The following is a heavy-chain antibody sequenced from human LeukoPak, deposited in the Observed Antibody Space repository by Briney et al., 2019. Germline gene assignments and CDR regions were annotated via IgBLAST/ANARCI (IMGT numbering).Heavy chain of an antibody. Sequence: PGGSLRLSCEASGFTFSSYWMHWVRQIPGKGLMWVSRIESNGLTLYADSVRDRFTISRDNGKSTIYLQINSLRVDDTAIYYCAKAATYFYGSVTYDWFESWGQGTLVTVSS. CDR3: AKAATYFYGSVTYDWFES. CDR1: GFTFSSYW. J-gene: IGHJ5*01. CDR2: IESNGLT. V-gene: IGHV3-74*01. D-gene: IGHD3-10*01.